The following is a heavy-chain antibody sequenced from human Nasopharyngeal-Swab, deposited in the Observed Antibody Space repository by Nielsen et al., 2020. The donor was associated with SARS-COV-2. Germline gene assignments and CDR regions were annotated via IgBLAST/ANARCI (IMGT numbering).Heavy chain of an antibody. V-gene: IGHV4-30-2*01. CDR3: ASSLGSYYDSSGYYVGPLDF. D-gene: IGHD3-22*01. Sequence: SETLSLTCAVSGGSISGDGHSWNWVRQPPGKGLEWIGYMYYSGSTDYNPSLKSRVTISVDRSKSLFSLKLTSVTAADTAVYYCASSLGSYYDSSGYYVGPLDFWGQGTLVTVSS. CDR2: MYYSGST. CDR1: GGSISGDGHS. J-gene: IGHJ4*02.